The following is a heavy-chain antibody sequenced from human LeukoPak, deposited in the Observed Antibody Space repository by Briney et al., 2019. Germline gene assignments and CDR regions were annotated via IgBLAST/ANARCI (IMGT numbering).Heavy chain of an antibody. D-gene: IGHD6-6*01. CDR1: GGSISSGSYY. CDR2: IYTSGNT. CDR3: ARLQIGSSGLGY. Sequence: PSETLSLTCTVSGGSISSGSYYWSWIRQPAGKGLEWIGRIYTSGNTNYNSSLKSRVTISVDTSKNQFSLKLSSVTAADTAVYYCARLQIGSSGLGYWGQGTLVTVSS. V-gene: IGHV4-61*02. J-gene: IGHJ4*02.